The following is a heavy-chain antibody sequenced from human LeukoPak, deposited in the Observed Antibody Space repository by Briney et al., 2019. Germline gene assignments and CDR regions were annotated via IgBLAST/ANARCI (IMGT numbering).Heavy chain of an antibody. J-gene: IGHJ5*02. Sequence: GASVKVSCKASGYTFTGYYMHWVRQAPGQGLEWMGWINPNSGGTNYAQKFQGRVTMTRDTSISSAYMELSRLRSDDTAVYYCARGSRIVVVVAATGVNWFDPWGQGTLVTVSS. CDR1: GYTFTGYY. V-gene: IGHV1-2*02. D-gene: IGHD2-15*01. CDR2: INPNSGGT. CDR3: ARGSRIVVVVAATGVNWFDP.